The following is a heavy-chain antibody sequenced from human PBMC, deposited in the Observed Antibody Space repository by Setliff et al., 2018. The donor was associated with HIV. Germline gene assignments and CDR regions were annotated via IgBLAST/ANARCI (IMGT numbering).Heavy chain of an antibody. CDR3: ATVDGTRYLDY. V-gene: IGHV4-38-2*01. D-gene: IGHD1-1*01. CDR1: GYSIRSGYY. J-gene: IGHJ4*02. CDR2: MFRTGTS. Sequence: SETLSLTCAVSGYSIRSGYYWGWIRQSPGKGLEWIGTMFRTGTSYYNPSLTSRVTISQDTSKNQFSQELTSVTAADTAVYYCATVDGTRYLDYWGQGKLVTVSS.